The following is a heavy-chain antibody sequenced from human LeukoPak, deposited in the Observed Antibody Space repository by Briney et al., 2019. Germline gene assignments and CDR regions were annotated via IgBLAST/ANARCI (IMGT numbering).Heavy chain of an antibody. CDR3: ARHSSGYFKYYSDY. V-gene: IGHV3-53*01. D-gene: IGHD3-22*01. J-gene: IGHJ4*02. CDR1: GFTVSSNY. Sequence: PGGSLRLSCAASGFTVSSNYMSWVRQAPGKGLEWVSVIYSGGSTYYADSVKGRFTISRDNSKNTLYLQMNSLRAEDTAVYYCARHSSGYFKYYSDYWGQGTLVTVSS. CDR2: IYSGGST.